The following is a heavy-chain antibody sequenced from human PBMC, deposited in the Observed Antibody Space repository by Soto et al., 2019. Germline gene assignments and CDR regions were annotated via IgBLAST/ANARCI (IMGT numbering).Heavy chain of an antibody. V-gene: IGHV2-5*02. CDR3: AHAYGGRSLY. CDR2: IYWDDSK. J-gene: IGHJ4*02. CDR1: GFSLTTDRVG. Sequence: QITLKESGHTLVKPTQTLTLTCTFSGFSLTTDRVGVGWIRQPPGEALEWLAVIYWDDSKTYRPSLESRLTIIKATSKNQVALTMTNMDSLDTATYYCAHAYGGRSLYWGQGTLVTVSS. D-gene: IGHD1-26*01.